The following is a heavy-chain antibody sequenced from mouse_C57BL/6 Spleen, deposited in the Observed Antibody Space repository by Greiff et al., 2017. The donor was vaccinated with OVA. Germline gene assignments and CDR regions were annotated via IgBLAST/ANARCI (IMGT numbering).Heavy chain of an antibody. V-gene: IGHV3-6*01. CDR1: GYSITSGYY. Sequence: VQLKESGPGLVKPSQSLSLTCSVTGYSITSGYYWNWIRQFPGNKLEWMGYISYDGSNNYNPSLKNRISITRDTSKNQFFLKLNSVTTEDTATYYCARYYGSFYAMDYWGQGTSVTVSS. J-gene: IGHJ4*01. D-gene: IGHD1-1*01. CDR2: ISYDGSN. CDR3: ARYYGSFYAMDY.